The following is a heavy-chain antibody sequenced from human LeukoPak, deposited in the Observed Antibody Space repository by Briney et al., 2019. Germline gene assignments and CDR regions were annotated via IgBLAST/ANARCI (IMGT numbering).Heavy chain of an antibody. CDR2: FDPEDGET. CDR3: ATIPHTAMGYYYGMDV. J-gene: IGHJ6*02. V-gene: IGHV1-24*01. D-gene: IGHD5-18*01. CDR1: GYTLTGLS. Sequence: ASVKVSCKVSGYTLTGLSMHWVRQAPGKGLEWMGGFDPEDGETIYAQKFQGRVTMTEDTSTDTAYMELSSLRSEDTAVYYCATIPHTAMGYYYGMDVWGQGTTVTVSS.